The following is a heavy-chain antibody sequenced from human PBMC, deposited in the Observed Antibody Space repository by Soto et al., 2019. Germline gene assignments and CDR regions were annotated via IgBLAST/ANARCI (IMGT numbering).Heavy chain of an antibody. D-gene: IGHD1-7*01. CDR1: GFTFSSYS. V-gene: IGHV3-21*01. J-gene: IGHJ4*02. CDR2: ISSSSSYI. CDR3: ARDDNWNYVNFDY. Sequence: PVGSLRLSCAASGFTFSSYSMNWVRQAPGKGLEWVSSISSSSSYIYYADSVKGRFTISRDNAKNSLYLQMNSLRAEDTAVYYCARDDNWNYVNFDYWGQGTLVTVSS.